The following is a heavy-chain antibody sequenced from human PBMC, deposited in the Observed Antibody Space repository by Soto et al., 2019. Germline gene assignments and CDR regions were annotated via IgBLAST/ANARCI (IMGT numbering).Heavy chain of an antibody. V-gene: IGHV4-4*07. D-gene: IGHD1-1*01. CDR3: VRDGTKTLRDWFDP. CDR2: IYATGTT. Sequence: SETLSLTCTVSGASISGFYWSWIRKSAGPGLVWIGSIYATGTTDYNPSLKSRVMMSVATSKKQFSPKLRSVTAADTAVYYCVRDGTKTLRDWFDPWGQGISVTVS. CDR1: GASISGFY. J-gene: IGHJ5*02.